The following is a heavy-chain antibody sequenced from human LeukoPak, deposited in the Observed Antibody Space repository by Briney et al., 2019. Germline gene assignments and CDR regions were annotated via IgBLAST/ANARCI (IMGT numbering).Heavy chain of an antibody. Sequence: SSQTLSLTCTVPGGSISSGGYYWSWIRQPPGKGLEWIGEINHSGSTNYNPSLKSRVTISVDTSKNQFSLKLSSVTAADTAVYYCARDRGSGYHTGFDAFDIWGQGTMVTVSS. CDR1: GGSISSGGYY. D-gene: IGHD3-22*01. CDR3: ARDRGSGYHTGFDAFDI. J-gene: IGHJ3*02. V-gene: IGHV4-61*09. CDR2: INHSGST.